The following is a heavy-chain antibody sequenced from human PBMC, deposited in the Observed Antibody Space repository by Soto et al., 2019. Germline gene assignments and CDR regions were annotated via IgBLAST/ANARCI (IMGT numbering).Heavy chain of an antibody. Sequence: GGSLRLSCAASGFTVSSNYMSWVRQAPGKGLEWVSVIYSGGSTYYADSVKGRFTISRDNSKNTLYLQMNSLRAEDTAVYYCAREGVTIFGVVAASHYYMDVWGKGTTVTVSS. CDR3: AREGVTIFGVVAASHYYMDV. D-gene: IGHD3-3*01. CDR2: IYSGGST. CDR1: GFTVSSNY. J-gene: IGHJ6*03. V-gene: IGHV3-66*01.